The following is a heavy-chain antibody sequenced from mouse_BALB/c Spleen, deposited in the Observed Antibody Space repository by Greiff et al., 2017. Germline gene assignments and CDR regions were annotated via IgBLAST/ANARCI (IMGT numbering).Heavy chain of an antibody. D-gene: IGHD2-4*01. CDR2: INPGSGGT. CDR1: GYAFTNYL. Sequence: VKLLESGAELVRPGTSVKVSCKASGYAFTNYLIEWVKQRPGQGLEWIGVINPGSGGTNYNEKFKGKATLTADKSSSTAYMQLSSLTSDDSAVYFCARGGITTDPHWYFDVWGAGTTVTVSS. V-gene: IGHV1-54*01. CDR3: ARGGITTDPHWYFDV. J-gene: IGHJ1*01.